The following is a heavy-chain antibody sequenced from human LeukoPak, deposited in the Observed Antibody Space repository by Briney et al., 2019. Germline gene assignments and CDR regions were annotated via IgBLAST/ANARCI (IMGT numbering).Heavy chain of an antibody. CDR2: IKPKSGGT. CDR3: ARGSSDYYLTKDY. Sequence: ASVKVSCKASGYTFTDYFIHWVRLAPGQGPEWMGWIKPKSGGTNYAQKFQARVTMTKDTSISTVYMDLSRLTSDDTAVYYCARGSSDYYLTKDYWGQGTLVTVSS. J-gene: IGHJ4*02. CDR1: GYTFTDYF. D-gene: IGHD3-22*01. V-gene: IGHV1-2*02.